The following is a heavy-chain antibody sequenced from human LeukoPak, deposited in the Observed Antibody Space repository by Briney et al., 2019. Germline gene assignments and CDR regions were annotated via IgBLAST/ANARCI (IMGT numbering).Heavy chain of an antibody. Sequence: QSGGSLRLSCVASGFTFGSYAMHWVRQAPGKGLEWVACIPYDGSNEYYTDSVKGRFTISRDNSKNTLYLQMNSLRAEDTAVYYCAKAALEHYYGSGSNWHYYYYYMDVWGKGTTVTISS. J-gene: IGHJ6*03. CDR1: GFTFGSYA. CDR2: IPYDGSNE. CDR3: AKAALEHYYGSGSNWHYYYYYMDV. D-gene: IGHD3-10*01. V-gene: IGHV3-30*02.